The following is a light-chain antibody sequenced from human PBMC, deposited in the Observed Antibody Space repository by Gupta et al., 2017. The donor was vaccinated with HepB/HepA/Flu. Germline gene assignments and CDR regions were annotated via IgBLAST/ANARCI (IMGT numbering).Light chain of an antibody. Sequence: EIVMTQSPATLPVSPGERATLSCRASQSVSSNLAWYQQKPGQAPRLLICGASTRYTGIPARFSGSGFGTEFTLTISSRQSEDFAVYYCQQYNNWPSLTFGQGTRLEIK. CDR3: QQYNNWPSLT. CDR1: QSVSSN. V-gene: IGKV3-15*01. J-gene: IGKJ5*01. CDR2: GAS.